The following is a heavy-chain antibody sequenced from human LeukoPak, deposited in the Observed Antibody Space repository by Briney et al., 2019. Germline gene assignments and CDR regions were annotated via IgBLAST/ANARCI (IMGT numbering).Heavy chain of an antibody. CDR1: GFSLSTSGMC. D-gene: IGHD1-26*01. J-gene: IGHJ4*02. CDR2: IDWDDDK. Sequence: SGPALVKPTQTLTLTCTFSGFSLSTSGMCVGWIRQPPGKALEWLARIDWDDDKFYSTSLKTRLTISKGASKNQVVLTMTNMDPVDTATYCCARISRGGSDYTVDYWGQGTLVTVSS. CDR3: ARISRGGSDYTVDY. V-gene: IGHV2-70*17.